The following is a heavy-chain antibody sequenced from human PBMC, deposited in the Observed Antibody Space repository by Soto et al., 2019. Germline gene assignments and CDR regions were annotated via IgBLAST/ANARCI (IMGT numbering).Heavy chain of an antibody. CDR3: AKYRRSGFYFDAFDI. J-gene: IGHJ3*02. V-gene: IGHV3-30*18. CDR1: GFAFSAFG. D-gene: IGHD3-22*01. CDR2: ISYDGVNK. Sequence: HLVESGGGVVQPGGSLRLSCAASGFAFSAFGMQWVRQTPAKGLEWVAVISYDGVNKNYPDSVKGRFTVSRDNSKNTLYLQMSTLTVDDTAVYYCAKYRRSGFYFDAFDIWGQGTLVAVSS.